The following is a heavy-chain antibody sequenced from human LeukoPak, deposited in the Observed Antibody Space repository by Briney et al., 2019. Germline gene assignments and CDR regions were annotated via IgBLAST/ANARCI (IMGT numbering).Heavy chain of an antibody. Sequence: SVKVSCKASGGTFSSYAISWVRQAPGQGLEWMGGIIPIFGTANYAQKFQGRVTITADESTSTAYMELSSLRSEDTAVYYCARGLEHGNYYYYMDVWGKGTTVTVSS. CDR2: IIPIFGTA. D-gene: IGHD1/OR15-1a*01. CDR1: GGTFSSYA. CDR3: ARGLEHGNYYYYMDV. J-gene: IGHJ6*03. V-gene: IGHV1-69*13.